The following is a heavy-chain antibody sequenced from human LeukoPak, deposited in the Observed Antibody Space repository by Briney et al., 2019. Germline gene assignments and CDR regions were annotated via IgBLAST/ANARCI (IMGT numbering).Heavy chain of an antibody. CDR1: GGSISSYY. D-gene: IGHD6-13*01. CDR2: IYTSGST. CDR3: ARDVIIAAAGMDNWFDP. Sequence: SETLSLTCTVSGGSISSYYWSWIRQPAGKGLGWIGRIYTSGSTNYNPSLQSRVTMSVDTSKNQFSLTLSSVTAADTAVYYCARDVIIAAAGMDNWFDPWGQGTLVTVSS. V-gene: IGHV4-4*07. J-gene: IGHJ5*02.